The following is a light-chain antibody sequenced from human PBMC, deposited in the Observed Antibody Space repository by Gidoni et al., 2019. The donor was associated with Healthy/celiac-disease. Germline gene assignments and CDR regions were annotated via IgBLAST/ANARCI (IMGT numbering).Light chain of an antibody. CDR3: QQYYSTPKT. V-gene: IGKV4-1*01. CDR2: WAS. CDR1: QSVLYSSNNKNY. Sequence: DIVMTQSPDSLAVSLGERATINCKSSQSVLYSSNNKNYLAWYQQKPGQPPKLLIYWASTRESGVPDRFSGSGPGTDFTLTISSLQAEDVAVYYCQQYYSTPKTFGQGTKVEIK. J-gene: IGKJ1*01.